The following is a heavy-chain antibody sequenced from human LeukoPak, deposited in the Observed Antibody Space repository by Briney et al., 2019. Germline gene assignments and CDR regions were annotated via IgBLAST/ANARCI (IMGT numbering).Heavy chain of an antibody. CDR1: GFKFDTFV. CDR2: ISGGGDRT. Sequence: GGSLRLSCAASGFKFDTFVMNWVRQAPGKGLEWVSAISGGGDRTYYVGSVQGRFTISRDNSKNKLYLRMNSLRVEDTAVYFCVKDKDNLWGSPYYFDNWGQGTLVSVSS. V-gene: IGHV3-23*01. D-gene: IGHD3-16*01. CDR3: VKDKDNLWGSPYYFDN. J-gene: IGHJ4*02.